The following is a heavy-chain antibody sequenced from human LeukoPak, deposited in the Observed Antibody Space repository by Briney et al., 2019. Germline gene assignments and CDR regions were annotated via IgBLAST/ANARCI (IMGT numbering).Heavy chain of an antibody. D-gene: IGHD3-9*01. CDR1: GFTFSSYW. CDR3: ARQTSLYDILTGYYLPVEYYFDY. V-gene: IGHV3-74*01. J-gene: IGHJ4*02. Sequence: PGGSLRLSCAASGFTFSSYWMHRVRQAPGKGLVWVSRINSDGSSTSYADSVKGRFTISRDNAKNTLYLQMNSLRAEDTAVYYCARQTSLYDILTGYYLPVEYYFDYWGQGTLVTVSS. CDR2: INSDGSST.